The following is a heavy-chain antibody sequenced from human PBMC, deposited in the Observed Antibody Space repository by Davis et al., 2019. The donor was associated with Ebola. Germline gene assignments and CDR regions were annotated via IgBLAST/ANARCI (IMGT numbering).Heavy chain of an antibody. Sequence: ASVKVSCKASGYTFTSYGISWVRQAPGQGLEWMGWISAYNGNTNYAQKLQGRVTMTTDTSTSTAYMELRSLRSEDTAVYYCATPNGRDYYYGMDVWGQGTTVTVSS. CDR1: GYTFTSYG. CDR3: ATPNGRDYYYGMDV. J-gene: IGHJ6*02. D-gene: IGHD3-10*01. V-gene: IGHV1-18*01. CDR2: ISAYNGNT.